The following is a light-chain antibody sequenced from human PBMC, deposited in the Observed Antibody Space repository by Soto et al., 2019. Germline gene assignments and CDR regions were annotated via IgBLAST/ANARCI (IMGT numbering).Light chain of an antibody. Sequence: IVLIQSAATLSLSPGERATLACRASQRVXSYLAWYETKPGQAPRFLXDGASSMATGSPDRFSGSGSVTDFTLTISRLEPEDFAVYYCQQYGSAPRTFGQGTKVDIK. CDR2: GAS. V-gene: IGKV3-20*01. CDR1: QRVXSY. J-gene: IGKJ1*01. CDR3: QQYGSAPRT.